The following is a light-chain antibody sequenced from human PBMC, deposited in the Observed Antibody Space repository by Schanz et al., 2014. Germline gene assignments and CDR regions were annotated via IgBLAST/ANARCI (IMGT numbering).Light chain of an antibody. CDR1: QSVTSNY. Sequence: EIVLTQSPGTLSLSPGERATLSCRASQSVTSNYLTWYQQKPGQAPRLLIYGAFNRATGIPDRFSGSGSGTDFTLTISSLQSEDFAVYYCQQYNNWPLTFGQGTKVEIK. CDR3: QQYNNWPLT. CDR2: GAF. J-gene: IGKJ1*01. V-gene: IGKV3-20*01.